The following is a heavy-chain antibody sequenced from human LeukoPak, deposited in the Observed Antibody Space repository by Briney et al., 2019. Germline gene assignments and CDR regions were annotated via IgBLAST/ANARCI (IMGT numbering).Heavy chain of an antibody. Sequence: ASVKLSCKASGYTFTGYYMHWVRQAPGQGLELRGWINPNSGGTNYAQKFQGRVTMTRDTYISTAYMELSRLRSDDTAVYYCARDDSSGYYSYYYGMDVWGQGTTVTVSS. CDR1: GYTFTGYY. CDR2: INPNSGGT. V-gene: IGHV1-2*02. CDR3: ARDDSSGYYSYYYGMDV. J-gene: IGHJ6*02. D-gene: IGHD3-22*01.